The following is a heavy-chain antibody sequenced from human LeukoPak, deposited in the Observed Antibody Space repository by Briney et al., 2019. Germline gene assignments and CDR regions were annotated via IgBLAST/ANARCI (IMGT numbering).Heavy chain of an antibody. J-gene: IGHJ5*02. CDR3: AKDPQSRLLFRAWFDP. D-gene: IGHD2-15*01. V-gene: IGHV3-30*02. CDR1: GFTFSSYG. CDR2: IRYDGSNK. Sequence: GGSLRLSCAASGFTFSSYGMHWVRQAPGKGLEWVAFIRYDGSNKYYADSVKGRFTISRDNSKNTLYLQMNSLRAEDTAVYYCAKDPQSRLLFRAWFDPWGQGTLVTVSS.